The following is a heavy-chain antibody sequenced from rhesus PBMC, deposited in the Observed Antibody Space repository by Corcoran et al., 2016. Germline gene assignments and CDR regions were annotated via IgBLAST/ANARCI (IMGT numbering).Heavy chain of an antibody. CDR1: GHTLPGYY. CDR2: NSPRDGNT. CDR3: TRDGGSYYFYNSLDV. J-gene: IGHJ5-2*02. D-gene: IGHD3-16*01. Sequence: QVQRVQSGAEVKKPGASVNRSCKASGHTLPGYYITWGSQAPGPVLEWMGWNSPRDGNTSNAQQFQGRVTMTRDTSTSTAYMELSSLRSEDTAVYYCTRDGGSYYFYNSLDVWGRGVLVTVSS. V-gene: IGHV1S9*01.